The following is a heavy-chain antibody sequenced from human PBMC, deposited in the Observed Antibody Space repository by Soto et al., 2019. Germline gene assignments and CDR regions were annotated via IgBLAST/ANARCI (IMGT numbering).Heavy chain of an antibody. CDR1: SGSISTGNW. Sequence: QVELQESGPRLVKSSGTLSLTCEVSSGSISTGNWWSWVRQPPGKGLEWIGEIYYTGATNYNPSLKSRVTMTIGKSKDQLSLILTSATAADTAVYYCARVFSSGSGWMYYFDFWGQGILVSVSS. D-gene: IGHD6-25*01. CDR2: IYYTGAT. V-gene: IGHV4-4*02. J-gene: IGHJ4*02. CDR3: ARVFSSGSGWMYYFDF.